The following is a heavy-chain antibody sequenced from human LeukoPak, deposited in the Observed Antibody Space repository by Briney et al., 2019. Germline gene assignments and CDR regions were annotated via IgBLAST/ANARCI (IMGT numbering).Heavy chain of an antibody. CDR1: GFTFSSSW. D-gene: IGHD6-13*01. V-gene: IGHV3-23*01. CDR2: ISGSGGST. J-gene: IGHJ4*02. Sequence: GGSLRLSCAASGFTFSSSWMHWVRQAPGKGLEWVSAISGSGGSTYYADSVKGRFTISRDNSKNTLYLQMNSLRAEDTAVYYCAKDGVYSSSWTDYWGQGTLVTVSS. CDR3: AKDGVYSSSWTDY.